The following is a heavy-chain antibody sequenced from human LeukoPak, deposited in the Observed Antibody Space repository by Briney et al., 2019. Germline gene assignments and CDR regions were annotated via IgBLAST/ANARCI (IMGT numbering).Heavy chain of an antibody. CDR2: IYYSGIT. CDR1: GGSISSTNYY. J-gene: IGHJ4*02. D-gene: IGHD1-26*01. Sequence: PSETLSLTCTVSGGSISSTNYYWGWIRQPPGKGLEWIGSIYYSGITYYNPSLRSRITISVDTSKNQFSLKLSSVTAADTAVYYCARSIVIPPYYFDYWGQGTLVTVSS. V-gene: IGHV4-39*01. CDR3: ARSIVIPPYYFDY.